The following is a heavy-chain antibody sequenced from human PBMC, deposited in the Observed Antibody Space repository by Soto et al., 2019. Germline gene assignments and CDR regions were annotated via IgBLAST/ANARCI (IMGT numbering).Heavy chain of an antibody. CDR1: GVTFSSYA. D-gene: IGHD6-13*01. Sequence: GGSLRLSCAASGVTFSSYAMSWVRQAPGKGLEWVSAISGSGGSTYYADSVKGRFTISRDNSKNTLYLQMNSLRAEDTAVYYCAKDASDSSSWYNTELAGPFFDYWGQGTLVTVSS. CDR3: AKDASDSSSWYNTELAGPFFDY. V-gene: IGHV3-23*01. CDR2: ISGSGGST. J-gene: IGHJ4*02.